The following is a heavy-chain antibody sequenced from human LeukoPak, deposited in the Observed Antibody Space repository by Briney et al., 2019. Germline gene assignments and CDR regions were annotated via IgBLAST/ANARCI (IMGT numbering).Heavy chain of an antibody. V-gene: IGHV3-30*03. D-gene: IGHD2-21*01. CDR3: ARGVSVYFDY. J-gene: IGHJ4*02. Sequence: GGSLRLSCAASGFTFSSYGIHWVRQAPGKGLEWVAVISYDGSNKYYADSVKGRFSISRDNSKNTLYLQMNSLRAEDTAMYYCARGVSVYFDYWGQGTLVTVSS. CDR2: ISYDGSNK. CDR1: GFTFSSYG.